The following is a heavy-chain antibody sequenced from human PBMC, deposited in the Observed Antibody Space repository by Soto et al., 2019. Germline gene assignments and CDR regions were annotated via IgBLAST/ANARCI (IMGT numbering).Heavy chain of an antibody. CDR1: GGSISSSY. J-gene: IGHJ5*02. CDR2: IYYSGIT. D-gene: IGHD2-2*01. V-gene: IGHV4-59*12. Sequence: SETLSLTCTVSGGSISSSYWSWIRQPPGKGLEWIGYIYYSGITYYNPSLKSRVTISVDRSKNQFSLKLSSVTAADTAVYYCARVPDRWGQGTLVTVSS. CDR3: ARVPDR.